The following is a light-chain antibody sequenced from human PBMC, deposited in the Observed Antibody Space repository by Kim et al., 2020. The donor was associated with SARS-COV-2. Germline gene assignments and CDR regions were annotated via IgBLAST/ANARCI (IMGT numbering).Light chain of an antibody. V-gene: IGKV3-20*01. Sequence: GQGAPSSCRVSQSFRNNYLARNQQTPGQAPRLLSYGASTSATGIPDRFTGSGSGTDFTLTISRLEPEDFAVSYFQHYGGSARTFGQGTKVDIK. CDR2: GAS. J-gene: IGKJ1*01. CDR3: QHYGGSART. CDR1: QSFRNNY.